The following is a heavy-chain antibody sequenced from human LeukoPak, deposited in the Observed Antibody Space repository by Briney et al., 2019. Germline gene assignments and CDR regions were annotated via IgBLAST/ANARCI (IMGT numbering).Heavy chain of an antibody. J-gene: IGHJ4*02. CDR2: ISHRGIT. Sequence: SETLSLTCSVYGGSLINYFCHWIRQAPGKGLEWIGEISHRGITKHNPALKSRVTMSQDTSRSQFSLKMTSVTGADTAVYYCAIFMDVVPGTMPWGLGTQVTVSS. D-gene: IGHD2-2*01. V-gene: IGHV4-34*01. CDR1: GGSLINYF. CDR3: AIFMDVVPGTMP.